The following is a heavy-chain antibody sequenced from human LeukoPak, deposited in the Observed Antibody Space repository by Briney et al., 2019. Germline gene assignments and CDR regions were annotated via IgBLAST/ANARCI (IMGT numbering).Heavy chain of an antibody. V-gene: IGHV3-30*18. CDR2: ISYDGSNK. Sequence: GRSLRLSCAASGFTFSSYGMHWVRQAPGKGLEWVAVISYDGSNKYYADSVKGRFIISRDNSKNTVYLQMNSLSAEDTAVYYCAKDSGYDSYFDYWGQGTLVTVSS. D-gene: IGHD5-12*01. CDR3: AKDSGYDSYFDY. CDR1: GFTFSSYG. J-gene: IGHJ4*02.